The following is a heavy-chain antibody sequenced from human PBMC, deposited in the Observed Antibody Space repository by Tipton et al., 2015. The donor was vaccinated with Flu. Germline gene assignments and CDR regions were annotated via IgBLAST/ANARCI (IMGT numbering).Heavy chain of an antibody. J-gene: IGHJ4*02. V-gene: IGHV4-39*07. D-gene: IGHD3-22*01. CDR2: INHSGST. CDR1: GGSISSSSYY. Sequence: TLSLTCTVSGGSISSSSYYWGWIRQPPGKGLEWIGEINHSGSTNYNPSLKSRVTISVDTSKNQFSLKLSSVTAADTAVYYCARRGGYFIPDDYWGQGTLVTVSS. CDR3: ARRGGYFIPDDY.